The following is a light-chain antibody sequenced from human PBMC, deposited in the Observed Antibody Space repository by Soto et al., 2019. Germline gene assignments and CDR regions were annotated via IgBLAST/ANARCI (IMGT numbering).Light chain of an antibody. Sequence: EIVLTQSPATLSLSPGERATLSCRASQSVNNYLAWYQQKPGQPPRLLISDASNRASGIPGRFSGSGSGTDFTLTISTLEPEDFAIYYCQQCSNWPLTFGGGTKVEIK. CDR2: DAS. CDR3: QQCSNWPLT. J-gene: IGKJ4*01. V-gene: IGKV3-11*01. CDR1: QSVNNY.